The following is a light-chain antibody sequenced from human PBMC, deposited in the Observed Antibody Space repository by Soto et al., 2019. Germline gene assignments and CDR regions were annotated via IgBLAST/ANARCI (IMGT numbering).Light chain of an antibody. CDR1: QSISSSY. V-gene: IGKV3-20*01. J-gene: IGKJ1*01. Sequence: EIVLTQSPGTLSLSPGERATLSCRASQSISSSYLAWLQQKPGQAPRLLIYGASNRATGIPDRFSGSGSGTDFTLTISRLEPEDFAVYYSQQYGTSAWTCGQGNKVEIK. CDR3: QQYGTSAWT. CDR2: GAS.